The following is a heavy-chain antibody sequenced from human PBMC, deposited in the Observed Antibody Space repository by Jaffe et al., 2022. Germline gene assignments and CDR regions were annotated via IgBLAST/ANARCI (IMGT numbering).Heavy chain of an antibody. CDR2: INSDGSST. D-gene: IGHD3-10*01. V-gene: IGHV3-74*01. CDR3: ARDRAVLLWFRESEAARDAFDI. CDR1: GFTFSSYW. Sequence: EVQLVESGGGLVQPGGSLRLSCAASGFTFSSYWMHWVRQAPGKGLVWVSRINSDGSSTSYADSVKGRFTISRDNAKNTLYLQMNSLRAEDTAVYYCARDRAVLLWFRESEAARDAFDIWGQGTMVTVSS. J-gene: IGHJ3*02.